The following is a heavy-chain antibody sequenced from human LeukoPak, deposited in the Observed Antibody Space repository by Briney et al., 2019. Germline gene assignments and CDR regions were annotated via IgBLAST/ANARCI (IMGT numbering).Heavy chain of an antibody. V-gene: IGHV4-30-2*01. CDR1: GGSISSGGYS. CDR3: AREGDGLWFGEHHFDY. D-gene: IGHD3-10*01. Sequence: PSQTLSLTCAVSGGSISSGGYSWSWIREPPGKGLEWIGYIYHSGSTYYNPSLKSRVTISVDRSKNQFSLKLSSVTAADTAVYYCAREGDGLWFGEHHFDYWGQGTLVTVSS. J-gene: IGHJ4*02. CDR2: IYHSGST.